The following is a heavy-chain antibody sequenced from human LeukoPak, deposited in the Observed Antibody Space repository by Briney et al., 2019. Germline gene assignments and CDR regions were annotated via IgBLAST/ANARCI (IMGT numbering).Heavy chain of an antibody. J-gene: IGHJ4*02. CDR3: AKDANSGMATTLDFDY. V-gene: IGHV3-23*01. CDR2: SSGSGGST. D-gene: IGHD5-24*01. CDR1: GFTFSSYA. Sequence: PGGSLRLTCAASGFTFSSYAMSWVRQAPGKGLEWVSASSGSGGSTYYADSVKGRFTISRDNSKNTLYLQMNSLRAEDTAVYYCAKDANSGMATTLDFDYWGQGTLVTVSS.